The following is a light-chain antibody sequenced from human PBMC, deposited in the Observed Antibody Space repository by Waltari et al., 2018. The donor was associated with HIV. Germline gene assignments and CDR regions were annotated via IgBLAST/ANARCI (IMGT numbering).Light chain of an antibody. J-gene: IGLJ2*01. CDR1: TSDVGGYFF. V-gene: IGLV2-14*01. CDR3: SSYTSSNTLV. CDR2: EVT. Sequence: QPALTQPASVSGSPGQSITIPCTGTTSDVGGYFFVSWYQQHPGKAPRLIIFEVTHRSSGVPDRFSGSRSGTTASLTISGLQTEDEADYYCSSYTSSNTLVFGGGTKLTVL.